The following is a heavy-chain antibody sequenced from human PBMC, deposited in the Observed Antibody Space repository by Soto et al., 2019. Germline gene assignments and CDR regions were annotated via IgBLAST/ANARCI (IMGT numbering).Heavy chain of an antibody. Sequence: PGGSLRLSCVTSGFTFDDYAITWLRQAPGKGLEWVCSISSSGSDTRCAGSVKGRFTISRDSSQSTVYLQMNSLRDEDTAVYYCAKDPWNNWSRLFDPWRQRTLVTVSS. CDR2: ISSSGSDT. D-gene: IGHD1-1*01. J-gene: IGHJ5*02. V-gene: IGHV3-23*01. CDR1: GFTFDDYA. CDR3: AKDPWNNWSRLFDP.